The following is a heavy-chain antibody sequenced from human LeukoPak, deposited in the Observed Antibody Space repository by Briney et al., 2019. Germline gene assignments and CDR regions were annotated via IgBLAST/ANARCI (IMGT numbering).Heavy chain of an antibody. CDR1: GGSFSGYY. CDR2: INHSGST. CDR3: ARPGRLSSGYYYDY. V-gene: IGHV4-34*01. D-gene: IGHD3-22*01. J-gene: IGHJ4*02. Sequence: SETLSLTCAVYGGSFSGYYWSWIRQPPGKGLEWVGEINHSGSTNYNPSPKSRVTISVDTSKNQFSLKLSSVTAADTAVYYCARPGRLSSGYYYDYWGQGTLVTVSS.